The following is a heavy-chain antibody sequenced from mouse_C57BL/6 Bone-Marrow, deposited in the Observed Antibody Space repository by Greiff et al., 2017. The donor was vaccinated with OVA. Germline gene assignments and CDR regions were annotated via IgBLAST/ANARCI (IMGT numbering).Heavy chain of an antibody. J-gene: IGHJ1*03. CDR3: TTRPLYDV. CDR1: GFNIKDDY. V-gene: IGHV14-4*01. D-gene: IGHD1-1*01. CDR2: IDPENGDT. Sequence: VQLQQSGAELVRPGASVKLSCTASGFNIKDDYMHWVKQRPEQGLEWIGWIDPENGDTEYASKFQGKATITADTSSNTAYLQLSSLTSEDTAVYYCTTRPLYDVWGTGTTVTVSS.